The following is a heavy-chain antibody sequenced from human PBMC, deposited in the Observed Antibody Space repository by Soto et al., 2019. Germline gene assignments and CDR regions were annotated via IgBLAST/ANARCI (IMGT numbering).Heavy chain of an antibody. CDR1: GFSFSDYA. V-gene: IGHV3-23*01. D-gene: IGHD6-19*01. CDR2: ISATGGST. CDR3: AKASSAWYDSKSYYFDD. J-gene: IGHJ4*02. Sequence: EVQLLDSGGGLVQPGGSLRLSCAASGFSFSDYAMNWVHQAPGKGLEWVSEISATGGSTFYADFVKGRFTISRDNSKNTLYLHLTSLRDEYTARYYCAKASSAWYDSKSYYFDDWGPVTLVSVSS.